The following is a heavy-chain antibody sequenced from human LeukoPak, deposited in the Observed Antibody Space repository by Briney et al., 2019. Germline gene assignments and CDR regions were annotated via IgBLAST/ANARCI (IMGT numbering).Heavy chain of an antibody. CDR3: ARGVGLGGWFDP. Sequence: GGSLRLSCAASGFTFSSYSMNWVRQAPGTGLEWVSSISSSSRHIYYADSVKGRFTISRDNAKNSLYLQMNSLRVEDTAVYYCARGVGLGGWFDPWGQGTLVTVSS. CDR1: GFTFSSYS. CDR2: ISSSSRHI. J-gene: IGHJ5*02. D-gene: IGHD3-16*01. V-gene: IGHV3-21*01.